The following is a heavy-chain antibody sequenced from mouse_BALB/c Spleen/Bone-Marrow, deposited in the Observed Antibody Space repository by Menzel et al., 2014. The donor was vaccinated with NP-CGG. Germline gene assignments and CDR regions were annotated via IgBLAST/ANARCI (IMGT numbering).Heavy chain of an antibody. CDR3: ARWEYYAMDD. CDR2: IDPANGNT. J-gene: IGHJ4*01. Sequence: EVQLQQSGAELVKPGASVKLSCTASGFNIKDTYMHWVKQRPEQGLEWIGRIDPANGNTKYDPKFQGKATITADTSSNTAYLQLSSLTSEDTAVYYCARWEYYAMDDWVQGTSVTVSS. CDR1: GFNIKDTY. V-gene: IGHV14-3*02. D-gene: IGHD2-10*02.